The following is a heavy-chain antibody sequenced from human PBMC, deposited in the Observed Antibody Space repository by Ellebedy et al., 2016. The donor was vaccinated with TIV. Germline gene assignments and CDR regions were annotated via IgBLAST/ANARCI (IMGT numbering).Heavy chain of an antibody. CDR1: GGSISSYY. CDR3: ARRCGGDCYSGVAFDI. J-gene: IGHJ3*02. Sequence: MPSETLSLTCTVSGGSISSYYWSWIRQPPGKGLEWIGYIYYSGSTYYNPSLKSRVTISVDTSKNQFSLKLSSVTAADTAVYYCARRCGGDCYSGVAFDIWGQGTMVTVSS. V-gene: IGHV4-59*08. CDR2: IYYSGST. D-gene: IGHD2-21*02.